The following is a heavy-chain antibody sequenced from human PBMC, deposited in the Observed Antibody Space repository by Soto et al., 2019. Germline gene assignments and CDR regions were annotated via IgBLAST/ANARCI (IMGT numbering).Heavy chain of an antibody. Sequence: QVQLQQWGAGLLKPSETLSLTCAVYGGSFSGYYWSWIRQPPGKGLEWIGYIYHSGSTYYNPSLKSRVTISVDRSKNQFSLKLSSVTAADTAVYYCARVGQQLVSWFDPWGQGTLVTVSS. CDR1: GGSFSGYY. CDR3: ARVGQQLVSWFDP. V-gene: IGHV4-34*01. J-gene: IGHJ5*02. CDR2: IYHSGST. D-gene: IGHD6-13*01.